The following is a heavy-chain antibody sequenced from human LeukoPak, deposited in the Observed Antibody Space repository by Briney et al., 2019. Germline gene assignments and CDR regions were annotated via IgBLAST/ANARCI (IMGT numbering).Heavy chain of an antibody. D-gene: IGHD5-12*01. CDR2: INSGGSGT. CDR3: AKRAPYMVATDY. CDR1: GFNFASHW. Sequence: GGSLRLSCAASGFNFASHWMHWVRQTPGKGLVWVSRINSGGSGTSYADSVEGRFTISRDNAKNTLYLQMNSLRAEDTAVYYCAKRAPYMVATDYWGQGTLVTVSS. J-gene: IGHJ4*02. V-gene: IGHV3-74*01.